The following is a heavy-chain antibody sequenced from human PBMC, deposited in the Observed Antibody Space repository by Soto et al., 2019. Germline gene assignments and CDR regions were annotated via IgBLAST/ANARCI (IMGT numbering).Heavy chain of an antibody. CDR1: GYTFTGYY. V-gene: IGHV1-2*04. CDR3: ARDSGDYDILNGLLPPPMGYYGMDV. CDR2: INPNSGGT. Sequence: ASVKVSCKASGYTFTGYYMHWVRQAPGQGLEWMGWINPNSGGTNYAQKFQGWVTMTRDTSISTAYMELSRLRSDDTAVYYCARDSGDYDILNGLLPPPMGYYGMDVWGQGTTVTVSS. D-gene: IGHD3-9*01. J-gene: IGHJ6*02.